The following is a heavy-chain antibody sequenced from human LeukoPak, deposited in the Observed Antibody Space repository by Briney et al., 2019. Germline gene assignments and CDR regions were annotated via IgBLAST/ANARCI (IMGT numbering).Heavy chain of an antibody. CDR1: GYTFTKLD. Sequence: ASVKVSCKTSGYTFTKLDMNWLRQAAGQGREWMGWMSPNSGDTGYAQKFQGRVSMTRDTSISTAYMEQSSLRSEDTAVYYCASNPPNTGDFYYWGLGSLVTVSS. CDR3: ASNPPNTGDFYY. CDR2: MSPNSGDT. D-gene: IGHD1-1*01. V-gene: IGHV1-8*01. J-gene: IGHJ4*02.